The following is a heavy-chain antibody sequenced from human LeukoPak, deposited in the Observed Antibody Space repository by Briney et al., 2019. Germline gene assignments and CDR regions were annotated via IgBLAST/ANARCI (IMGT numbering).Heavy chain of an antibody. CDR2: INPNSGGT. J-gene: IGHJ4*02. CDR3: ARYSSGYF. Sequence: ASVKVSCKASGYTXTDYYMHWVRQAPGQGLEWMVWINPNSGGTYYSQKFQDRVTMTRDTSISTAYMELSRLRSDDTAVYYCARYSSGYFWGQGTLVTVSS. V-gene: IGHV1-2*02. CDR1: GYTXTDYY. D-gene: IGHD6-19*01.